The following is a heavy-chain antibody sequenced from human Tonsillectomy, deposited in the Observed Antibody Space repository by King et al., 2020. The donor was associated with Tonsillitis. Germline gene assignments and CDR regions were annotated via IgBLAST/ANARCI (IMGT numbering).Heavy chain of an antibody. J-gene: IGHJ4*02. CDR1: GGSMGTFY. V-gene: IGHV4-59*01. CDR3: ARHYKGVLDS. D-gene: IGHD3-10*01. CDR2: ISYSGNT. Sequence: QLQESGPGLVKPSETLSLTCTVSGGSMGTFYWSWIRQPPGKGLEWIGYISYSGNTNYNPSLKSRLTISLDTSKNHFSLALSSVTAADTGMYYCARHYKGVLDSWGQGILVTVSS.